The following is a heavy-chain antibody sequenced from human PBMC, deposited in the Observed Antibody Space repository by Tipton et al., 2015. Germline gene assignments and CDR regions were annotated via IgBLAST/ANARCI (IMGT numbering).Heavy chain of an antibody. CDR1: GTSLSGFY. CDR3: ARENGYYYGMDV. CDR2: IRYSGGT. Sequence: TLSLTCTVSGTSLSGFYWTWIRRPPGKGLEWIGYIRYSGGTNYKPSLRGRVSISLDMSKNQFSLKLRSVTAADTAMYFCARENGYYYGMDVWGQGTTVTVSS. D-gene: IGHD1-1*01. V-gene: IGHV4-59*01. J-gene: IGHJ6*02.